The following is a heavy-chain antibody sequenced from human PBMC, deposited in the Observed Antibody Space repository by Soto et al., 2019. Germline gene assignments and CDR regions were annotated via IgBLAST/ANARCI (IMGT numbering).Heavy chain of an antibody. D-gene: IGHD2-15*01. V-gene: IGHV1-2*02. Sequence: ASVKVSCKASGYTFTGYYMHWVRQAPGQGLEWMGWINPNSGGTNYAQKFQGRVTMTRDTSISTAYMELSRLRSDDTAVYYCARRYCSGGSCNWFDPWGQGTLVTVSS. J-gene: IGHJ5*02. CDR3: ARRYCSGGSCNWFDP. CDR1: GYTFTGYY. CDR2: INPNSGGT.